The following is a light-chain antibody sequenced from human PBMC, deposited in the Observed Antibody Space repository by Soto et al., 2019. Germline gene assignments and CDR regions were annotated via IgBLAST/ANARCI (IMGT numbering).Light chain of an antibody. CDR2: AAS. CDR3: QQSYSSPPT. V-gene: IGKV1-39*01. CDR1: QSISSY. Sequence: DIQMTLSPSSLSASVGDRVPITCRARQSISSYLNWYQQKPGKAPKLLIYAASSLQSGVPSSFSGNGSGTDFTLTISSLQPEDFARYYCQQSYSSPPTFGQGNKVEIK. J-gene: IGKJ1*01.